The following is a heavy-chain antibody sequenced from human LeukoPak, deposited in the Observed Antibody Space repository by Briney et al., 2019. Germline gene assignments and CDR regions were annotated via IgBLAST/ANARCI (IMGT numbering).Heavy chain of an antibody. D-gene: IGHD6-13*01. CDR1: GGSHSSYY. CDR3: AREMAAAGGQPIDY. J-gene: IGHJ4*02. Sequence: SETLSLTCTVPGGSHSSYYWSSIRQPAGKGLEWIGRIYTSRSTNYTTSLKSLVTMSVDTSKNQFSLKLSSVTAADTAVYYCAREMAAAGGQPIDYWGQGTLVTVSS. CDR2: IYTSRST. V-gene: IGHV4-4*07.